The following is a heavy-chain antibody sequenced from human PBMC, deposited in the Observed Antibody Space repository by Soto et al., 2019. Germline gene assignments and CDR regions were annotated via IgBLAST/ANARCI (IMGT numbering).Heavy chain of an antibody. J-gene: IGHJ2*01. Sequence: SGGSLRLSCAASGFTFSSYAVSWVRQAPGKGLEWVSAISGSGGSTCYADSVKGRFTISRDNSKNTLYLQMNSLRAEDTAVYYCAKDPGPILVPAALNWYFYLWGRGTLVTVSS. V-gene: IGHV3-23*01. CDR2: ISGSGGST. D-gene: IGHD2-2*01. CDR1: GFTFSSYA. CDR3: AKDPGPILVPAALNWYFYL.